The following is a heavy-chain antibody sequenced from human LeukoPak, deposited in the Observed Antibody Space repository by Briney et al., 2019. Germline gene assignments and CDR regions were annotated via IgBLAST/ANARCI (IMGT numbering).Heavy chain of an antibody. CDR3: AKDSRIVPAATEFDY. D-gene: IGHD2-2*01. CDR1: GFTFSSYA. Sequence: GGSPRLSCAASGFTFSSYAMSWVRQTPGMRLEWVSAITDSGGGTYYADSVKGRFTISRDNSKNTLYLQMNSLRAEDTAVYYCAKDSRIVPAATEFDYWGQGTLVTVSS. J-gene: IGHJ4*02. V-gene: IGHV3-23*01. CDR2: ITDSGGGT.